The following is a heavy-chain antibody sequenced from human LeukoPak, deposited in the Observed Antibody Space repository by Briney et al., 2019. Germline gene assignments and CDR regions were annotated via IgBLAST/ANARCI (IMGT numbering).Heavy chain of an antibody. V-gene: IGHV3-53*01. D-gene: IGHD3-9*01. CDR1: GFTVSGNY. CDR3: ARGYDILTGYYNGFDP. J-gene: IGHJ5*02. Sequence: PGGSLRLSCAASGFTVSGNYMSWVRQAPGKGLEWVSVIYSGGSTYYADSVKGRFTISRDNSKNTLYLQMNSLRAEDTAVYYCARGYDILTGYYNGFDPWGQGTLVTVSS. CDR2: IYSGGST.